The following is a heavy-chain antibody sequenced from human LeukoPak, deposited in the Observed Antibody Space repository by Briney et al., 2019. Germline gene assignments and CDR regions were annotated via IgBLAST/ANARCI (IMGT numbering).Heavy chain of an antibody. Sequence: GGSLRLSCAASGFTFSDYYMSWIRQAPGKGLEWVSYISSSGSTIYYADSVKGRFNISRDNAKNSLYLQMNSLRAEDTAVYYCAREIIAVAGSFDYWGQGTLVTVSS. D-gene: IGHD6-19*01. J-gene: IGHJ4*02. CDR2: ISSSGSTI. V-gene: IGHV3-11*04. CDR1: GFTFSDYY. CDR3: AREIIAVAGSFDY.